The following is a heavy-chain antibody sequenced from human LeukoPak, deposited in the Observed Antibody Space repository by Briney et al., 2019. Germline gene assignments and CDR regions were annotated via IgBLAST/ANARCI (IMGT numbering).Heavy chain of an antibody. CDR2: IYYSGST. J-gene: IGHJ5*02. Sequence: PSETLSLTCTVSGGSISSYYWSWIRQPPGKGLEWIGYIYYSGSTNYNTTLKSRVTISVDTSKNQFSLKLSSVTAADTAMYYCARNRYYYGSGNYGVPNWFGPWGQGTLVTVSS. CDR1: GGSISSYY. V-gene: IGHV4-59*08. CDR3: ARNRYYYGSGNYGVPNWFGP. D-gene: IGHD3-10*01.